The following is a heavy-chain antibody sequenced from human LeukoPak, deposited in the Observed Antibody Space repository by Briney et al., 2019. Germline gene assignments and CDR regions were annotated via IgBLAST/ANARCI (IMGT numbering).Heavy chain of an antibody. Sequence: SETLSLTCGVSGGSITNTNYWTWVRQPPGKGLEWIGEVNLQGSTNYNPSLMGRVAISVDTSENHISLQLTSVTAADTAVYYCAREGGPYRPLDYSGQGTLITVSS. CDR2: VNLQGST. CDR3: AREGGPYRPLDY. CDR1: GGSITNTNY. V-gene: IGHV4-4*02. J-gene: IGHJ4*02.